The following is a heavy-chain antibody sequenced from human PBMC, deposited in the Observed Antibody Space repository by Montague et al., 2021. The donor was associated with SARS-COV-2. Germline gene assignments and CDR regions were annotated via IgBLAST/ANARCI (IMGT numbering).Heavy chain of an antibody. CDR3: ARDQRRYGSGSYYGPHYYYYGMDV. Sequence: SLRLSCAASGFTVSSNYMSWVRQAPGEGLEWVSVIYSGGSTYYADSVKGRFTISRDNSKNTLYLQMNSLRAEDTAVYYCARDQRRYGSGSYYGPHYYYYGMDVWGQGTTVTVSS. D-gene: IGHD3-10*01. CDR1: GFTVSSNY. J-gene: IGHJ6*02. V-gene: IGHV3-66*02. CDR2: IYSGGST.